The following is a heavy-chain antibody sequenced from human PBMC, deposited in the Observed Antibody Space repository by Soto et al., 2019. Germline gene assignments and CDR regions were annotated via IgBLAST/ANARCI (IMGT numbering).Heavy chain of an antibody. CDR3: TRDYSPGSGWYDAFDI. J-gene: IGHJ3*02. CDR2: ISAYNGNT. Sequence: QVQLVQSGAEVKKPGASVKVSCKASGYTFTSYGISWVRQAPGQGLEWMGWISAYNGNTNYAQKLQGRVTMTTDTSTSTAYMELRSLRSDATAVYYCTRDYSPGSGWYDAFDIWGQGTMVTVSS. CDR1: GYTFTSYG. V-gene: IGHV1-18*04. D-gene: IGHD6-19*01.